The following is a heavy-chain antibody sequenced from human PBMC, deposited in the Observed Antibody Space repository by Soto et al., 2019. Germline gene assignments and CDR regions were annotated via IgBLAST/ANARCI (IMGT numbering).Heavy chain of an antibody. Sequence: SETLSLTCAVSGGSISSSNWWSWVRQPPGKGLEWIGEIYHSGSTNYNPSLKSRVTISVDKSKNQFSLKLSSVTTADTAVYYCARVSGSSTGAAAGTVSWFDPWGQGTLVTVSS. CDR1: GGSISSSNW. D-gene: IGHD6-13*01. V-gene: IGHV4-4*02. CDR2: IYHSGST. CDR3: ARVSGSSTGAAAGTVSWFDP. J-gene: IGHJ5*02.